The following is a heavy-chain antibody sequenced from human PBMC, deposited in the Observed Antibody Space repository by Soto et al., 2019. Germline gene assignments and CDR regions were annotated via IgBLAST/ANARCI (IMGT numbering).Heavy chain of an antibody. Sequence: PDTPSLTCHFSGSTIYTYYLNSLRQSPGKGLEWIGYISDGRRTSYTSSLKSRVTISFDTPENQFSLKLSSVTAADTAKYYCARSGASSGWLGGQGTQVTVS. J-gene: IGHJ4*02. CDR3: ARSGASSGWL. CDR2: ISDGRRT. V-gene: IGHV4-59*01. D-gene: IGHD6-19*01. CDR1: GSTIYTYY.